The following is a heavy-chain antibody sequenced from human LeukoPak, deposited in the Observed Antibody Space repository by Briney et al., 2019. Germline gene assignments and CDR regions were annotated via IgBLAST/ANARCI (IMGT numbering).Heavy chain of an antibody. CDR2: IKQDGSEK. CDR1: GFTFSSYW. V-gene: IGHV3-7*01. D-gene: IGHD6-13*01. CDR3: ARGCSSSWYVGSYYYYGMDV. J-gene: IGHJ6*02. Sequence: GGSLRLSCAASGFTFSSYWMSWVRQAPGKGLEWVANIKQDGSEKYYVDSVKGRFTISRDNAKNSLYLQMNSLRAEDTAVYYCARGCSSSWYVGSYYYYGMDVWGQGTTVTVSS.